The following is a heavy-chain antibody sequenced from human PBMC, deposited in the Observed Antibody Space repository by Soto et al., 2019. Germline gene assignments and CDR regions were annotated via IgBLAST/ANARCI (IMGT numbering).Heavy chain of an antibody. CDR1: GGNFRSYT. Sequence: QVQVVQSGAEVKKPGSSVKVSCRASGGNFRSYTLSWVRQAPGQGLEWLGRVVPVLDRTNYAQKFQGRVTIIADTSTSTAHMEMSSLRYEDTAVYYCAWRTLESGRNSYSEVGFDYWGQGTLVIVSS. J-gene: IGHJ4*02. V-gene: IGHV1-69*02. D-gene: IGHD2-21*01. CDR2: VVPVLDRT. CDR3: AWRTLESGRNSYSEVGFDY.